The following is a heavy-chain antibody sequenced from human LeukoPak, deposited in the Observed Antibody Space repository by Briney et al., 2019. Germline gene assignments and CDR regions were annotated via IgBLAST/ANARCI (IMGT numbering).Heavy chain of an antibody. CDR3: AGGAYGDKNFDY. CDR1: GDSITSGSYY. CDR2: IYYSGST. J-gene: IGHJ4*02. Sequence: SETLSLTCTVSGDSITSGSYYWSWIRQPPGTGLEWIGYIYYSGSTNYNPSLKSRVTISVDTSKNQFSLKLSSVTAADTAVYYCAGGAYGDKNFDYWGQGTLVTVSS. D-gene: IGHD4-23*01. V-gene: IGHV4-61*01.